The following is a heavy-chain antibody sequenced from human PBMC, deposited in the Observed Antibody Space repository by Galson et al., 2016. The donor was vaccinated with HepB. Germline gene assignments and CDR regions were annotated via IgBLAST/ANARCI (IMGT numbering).Heavy chain of an antibody. J-gene: IGHJ5*02. V-gene: IGHV3-30*18. CDR2: ISDDRSSK. CDR3: AKSRHATPIDFIFNR. D-gene: IGHD2-21*02. Sequence: SLRLSCAVSGFTFSSYGMHWVRQAPGKGLEWVAVISDDRSSKYYVPSVKGRFSISRDNSKDMLYLQMDSLRPEDTAVYYCAKSRHATPIDFIFNRWGQGTLVTVSS. CDR1: GFTFSSYG.